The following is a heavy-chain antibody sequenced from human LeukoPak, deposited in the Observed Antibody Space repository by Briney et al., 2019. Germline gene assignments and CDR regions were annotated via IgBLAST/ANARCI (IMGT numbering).Heavy chain of an antibody. V-gene: IGHV3-21*01. D-gene: IGHD3-22*01. CDR3: ARGVGNYRYYFDS. CDR2: VSSSGAYI. J-gene: IGHJ4*02. Sequence: PGGSLRLSCAASGFTFSSYAVNWIRQAPGKGLEWVASVSSSGAYIYYADLVEGRFTISRDNAKNSLILEMNSLRAEDTAVYYCARGVGNYRYYFDSWGQGTLVTVSS. CDR1: GFTFSSYA.